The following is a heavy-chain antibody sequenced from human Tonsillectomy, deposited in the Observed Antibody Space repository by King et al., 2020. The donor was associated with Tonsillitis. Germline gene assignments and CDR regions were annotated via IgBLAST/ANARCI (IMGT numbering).Heavy chain of an antibody. D-gene: IGHD1-14*01. CDR2: IKQDGSEA. J-gene: IGHJ2*01. CDR1: GFTFSSYW. CDR3: SRDSLTATRAFDL. V-gene: IGHV3-7*03. Sequence: VQLVESGGGLVQPGGSLRLSCAASGFTFSSYWMSWVRQAPGKGLEWVANIKQDGSEAYYVYSVTGRLTISRDNAENSLYLQMNSLRAEDTAGYYCSRDSLTATRAFDLWGRGTLVTVSS.